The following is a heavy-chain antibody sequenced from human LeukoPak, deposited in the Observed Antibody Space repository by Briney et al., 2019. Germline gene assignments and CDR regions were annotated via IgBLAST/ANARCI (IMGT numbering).Heavy chain of an antibody. CDR3: AKEADYDILTGYAPSYFHY. D-gene: IGHD3-9*01. J-gene: IGHJ4*02. CDR2: ISNDGTDK. V-gene: IGHV3-30*18. CDR1: GFSFSSRG. Sequence: GGSLRLSCAASGFSFSSRGVHWVRQAPGKGLEWVAFISNDGTDKYYADSVKGRFTVSRDNSKSMLYLQIDSVSADDTALYYCAKEADYDILTGYAPSYFHYWGQGTLVTGSS.